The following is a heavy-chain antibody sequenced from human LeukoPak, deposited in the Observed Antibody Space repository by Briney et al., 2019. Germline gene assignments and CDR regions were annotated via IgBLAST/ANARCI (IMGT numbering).Heavy chain of an antibody. V-gene: IGHV4-59*01. D-gene: IGHD3-22*01. CDR3: ARVRVSSGHHPWYFDY. CDR1: GGSISSYY. Sequence: PSETLSLTCTVSGGSISSYYWSWIRQSPGKGLEWIGYIYYSGSTDYNPSLKSRVTISVDTSKNQFSLRLSSVTAADTAVYYCARVRVSSGHHPWYFDYWGQGTPVTVTS. CDR2: IYYSGST. J-gene: IGHJ4*02.